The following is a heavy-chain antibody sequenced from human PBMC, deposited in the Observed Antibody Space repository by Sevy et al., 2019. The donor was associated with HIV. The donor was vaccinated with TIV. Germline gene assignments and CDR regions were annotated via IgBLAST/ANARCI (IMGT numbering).Heavy chain of an antibody. CDR1: GYTFTSYG. CDR3: ARDPERYCISTSCYNYGMDV. J-gene: IGHJ6*02. CDR2: ISAYNGNT. D-gene: IGHD2-2*02. V-gene: IGHV1-18*01. Sequence: ASVKVSCKASGYTFTSYGISWVRQAPGQGLEWMGWISAYNGNTNYSQKLQGRVTMTTDTSTSTAYMELRRLRSDATAVYYCARDPERYCISTSCYNYGMDVWGQGTTVTVSS.